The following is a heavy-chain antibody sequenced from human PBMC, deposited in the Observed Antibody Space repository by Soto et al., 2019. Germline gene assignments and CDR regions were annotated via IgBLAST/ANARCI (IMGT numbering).Heavy chain of an antibody. CDR1: GYIFRNYA. V-gene: IGHV1-3*01. Sequence: KVSCKASGYIFRNYAIHWVRQAPGQRIEWMGWINGGNGNTKYSQKFQGRVTIIRDISADTAYMELGSLKSEDTAVYYCARAPARRGYGDGGDDAFDIWGQGTVVTVSS. CDR2: INGGNGNT. D-gene: IGHD5-18*01. J-gene: IGHJ3*02. CDR3: ARAPARRGYGDGGDDAFDI.